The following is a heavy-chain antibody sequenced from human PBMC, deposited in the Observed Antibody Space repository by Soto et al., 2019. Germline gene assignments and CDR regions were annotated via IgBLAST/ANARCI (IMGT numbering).Heavy chain of an antibody. CDR1: GFIFSDYY. CDR2: ISGSSNYT. J-gene: IGHJ5*02. D-gene: IGHD3-22*01. CDR3: ARDLGGDYYDTSGYSPPWFDP. Sequence: QVQLVESGGGLVKPGGSLRLSCAASGFIFSDYYMSWIRQAPGKGLEWVSYISGSSNYTNYAESVKGRFTISGDNAKNSLYLQMNSPRAEDTAVYYCARDLGGDYYDTSGYSPPWFDPWGQGTLVTVSS. V-gene: IGHV3-11*05.